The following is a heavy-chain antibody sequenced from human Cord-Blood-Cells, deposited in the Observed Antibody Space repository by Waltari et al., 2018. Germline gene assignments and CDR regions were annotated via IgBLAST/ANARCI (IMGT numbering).Heavy chain of an antibody. J-gene: IGHJ4*02. CDR1: GFTCSSYW. CDR2: IKQDGSEK. D-gene: IGHD6-19*01. CDR3: ARDRLGFFDY. V-gene: IGHV3-7*05. Sequence: EVQLVESGGGLVQPGGSLRLSCAASGFTCSSYWMSWVRQAPGKGLEWVANIKQDGSEKYYVDSVKGRFTISRDNAKNSLYLQMNSLRAEDTAVYYCARDRLGFFDYWGQGTLVTVSS.